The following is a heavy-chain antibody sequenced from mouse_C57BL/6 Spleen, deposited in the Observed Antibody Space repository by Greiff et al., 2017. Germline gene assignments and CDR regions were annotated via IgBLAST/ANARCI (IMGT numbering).Heavy chain of an antibody. J-gene: IGHJ2*01. D-gene: IGHD1-1*01. CDR3: VYYGSSYDYFDY. V-gene: IGHV1-55*01. CDR1: GYTFTSYW. Sequence: QVQLQQPGAELVKPGASVKMSCKASGYTFTSYWITWVKQRPGQGLEWIGDIYPGSGSTNYNEKFKSKATLTVDTSSSTAYMQLSSLTSEDSAVYYCVYYGSSYDYFDYWGQGTTLTVSS. CDR2: IYPGSGST.